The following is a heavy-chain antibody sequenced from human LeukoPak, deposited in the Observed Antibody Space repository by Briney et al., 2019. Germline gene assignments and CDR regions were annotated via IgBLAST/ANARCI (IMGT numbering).Heavy chain of an antibody. CDR1: GYTFRTFA. CDR2: ISGSGDST. V-gene: IGHV3-23*01. D-gene: IGHD4-17*01. Sequence: GGSLRLSCVDAGYTFRTFAMSWVRQTPGKGLEWVSAISGSGDSTYYADSVKGRFTISRDNSKNTLYLQMDSLRAGDTATYYCAKLATVTTQVSWFDPWGQGTLVTVSS. CDR3: AKLATVTTQVSWFDP. J-gene: IGHJ5*02.